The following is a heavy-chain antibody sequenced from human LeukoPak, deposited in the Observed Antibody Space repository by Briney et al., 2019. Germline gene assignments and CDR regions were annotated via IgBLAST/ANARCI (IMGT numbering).Heavy chain of an antibody. Sequence: ASVKVSCKASGYTFTSYGISWVRQAPGQGLEWMGWISAYNGNTNYAQKLQGRVTMTTDTSTSTAYMELRSLRSDDTAVYYCARDGDYGDTLGASSYWGQGTLITVSS. CDR1: GYTFTSYG. V-gene: IGHV1-18*01. CDR3: ARDGDYGDTLGASSY. J-gene: IGHJ4*02. CDR2: ISAYNGNT. D-gene: IGHD4-17*01.